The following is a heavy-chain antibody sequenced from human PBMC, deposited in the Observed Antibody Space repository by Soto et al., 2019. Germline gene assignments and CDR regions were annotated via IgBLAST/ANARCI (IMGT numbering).Heavy chain of an antibody. CDR2: MYYTGIT. Sequence: PSETLSFPVTVSGGSIRCSSYYWGWIRQPPGKGLEWIGSMYYTGITHYNPSLKSRATISIDTSKNQFSLQQNSVTATDTAVYSCARAARQDTEAGNFWGQGTMVTVSS. D-gene: IGHD6-19*01. CDR3: ARAARQDTEAGNF. J-gene: IGHJ4*02. V-gene: IGHV4-39*01. CDR1: GGSIRCSSYY.